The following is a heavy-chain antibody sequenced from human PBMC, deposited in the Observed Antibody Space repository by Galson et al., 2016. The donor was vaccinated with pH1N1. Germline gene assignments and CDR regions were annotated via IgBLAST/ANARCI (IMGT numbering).Heavy chain of an antibody. CDR3: AKFDWSTMVTPGYFDS. D-gene: IGHD4-23*01. J-gene: IGHJ4*01. Sequence: SLRLSCAASGFTFSNFAMSWVRQAPGRGLKWVSDISGGGDNTYYADSVKGRFTISRDNSKNILYSHMNSLSPENTGIFYCAKFDWSTMVTPGYFDSWGHGTLVSVSS. CDR2: ISGGGDNT. CDR1: GFTFSNFA. V-gene: IGHV3-23*01.